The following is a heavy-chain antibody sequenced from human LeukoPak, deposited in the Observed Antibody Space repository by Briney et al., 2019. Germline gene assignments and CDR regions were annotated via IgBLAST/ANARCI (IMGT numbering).Heavy chain of an antibody. CDR3: ARDGDDNSGDY. CDR2: IKQGGTKK. CDR1: GFTFSSYC. V-gene: IGHV3-7*01. J-gene: IGHJ4*02. Sequence: GGSLRLSCAASGFTFSSYCMSWVRQAPGKGLEWVANIKQGGTKKYYVDSVKGRFSTSRDNAKNSLYLQMNSLRAEATAVYYFARDGDDNSGDYWGQGTMVTVSS. D-gene: IGHD3-22*01.